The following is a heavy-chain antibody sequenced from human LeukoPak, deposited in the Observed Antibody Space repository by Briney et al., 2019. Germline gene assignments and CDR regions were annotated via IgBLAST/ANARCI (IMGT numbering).Heavy chain of an antibody. J-gene: IGHJ5*02. CDR3: ASILTGYNH. CDR1: GCTFSSYT. V-gene: IGHV1-69*02. D-gene: IGHD3-9*01. Sequence: SVKVSCKASGCTFSSYTISWVRQAPGQGLEWMGRIIPTLGIANYTQKFQGRVTITADKSTSTAYMELSSLRSEDTAVYYCASILTGYNHWGQGTLVTVSS. CDR2: IIPTLGIA.